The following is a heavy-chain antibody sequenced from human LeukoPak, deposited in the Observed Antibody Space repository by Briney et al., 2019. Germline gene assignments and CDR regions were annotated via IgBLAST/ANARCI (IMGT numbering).Heavy chain of an antibody. CDR2: IYHSGST. CDR1: GGSISSSNW. V-gene: IGHV4-4*02. CDR3: AREFYRGYSFGYVSEPDPFDY. D-gene: IGHD5-18*01. Sequence: PSETLSLTCAVSGGSISSSNWSSWVRQPPGKGLEWIGEIYHSGSTNYNPSLKSRVTISVDKSKNQFSLKLSSVTAADTAVYYCAREFYRGYSFGYVSEPDPFDYWGQGTLVTVSS. J-gene: IGHJ4*02.